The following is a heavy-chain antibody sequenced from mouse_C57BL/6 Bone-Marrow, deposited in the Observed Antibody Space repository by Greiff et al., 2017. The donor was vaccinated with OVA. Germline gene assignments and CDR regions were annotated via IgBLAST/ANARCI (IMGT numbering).Heavy chain of an antibody. J-gene: IGHJ1*03. D-gene: IGHD1-1*01. CDR1: GFTFTDYY. CDR2: IRNKANGYTT. V-gene: IGHV7-3*01. CDR3: ARYIPLHYYGSSYERYFDV. Sequence: EVHLVESGGGLVQPGGSLSLSCAASGFTFTDYYMSWVRQPPGKALEWLGFIRNKANGYTTEYSASVKGRFTISRDNSQSILYLQMNALRAEDSATYYCARYIPLHYYGSSYERYFDVWGTGTTVTVSS.